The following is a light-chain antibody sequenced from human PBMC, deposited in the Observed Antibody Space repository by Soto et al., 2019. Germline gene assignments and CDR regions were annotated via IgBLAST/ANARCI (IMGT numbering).Light chain of an antibody. J-gene: IGLJ1*01. Sequence: QSVLTQPASVSGSPGQSITISCTGTSSDVGGYNLVSWCQQHPGKAPKLMIYEVSNRPSGVSNRFSGSKSGNTASLTISGLQAEDEADYYCSSYTSSSNYVFGTGTKVTVL. V-gene: IGLV2-14*01. CDR3: SSYTSSSNYV. CDR2: EVS. CDR1: SSDVGGYNL.